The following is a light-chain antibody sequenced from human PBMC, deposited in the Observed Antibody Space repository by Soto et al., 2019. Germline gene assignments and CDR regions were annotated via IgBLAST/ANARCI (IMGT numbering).Light chain of an antibody. V-gene: IGKV3-20*01. CDR2: GAS. J-gene: IGKJ5*01. Sequence: EIVLTQSPGTLSLSPGERATLSCRASQIVSNTYLAWYQQKPGQAPRLLIYGASSRATGIPGRFSGGGSGTDFTLTISRLEPEDCAVYYCQQYGNSPITFGQGTRLEIK. CDR3: QQYGNSPIT. CDR1: QIVSNTY.